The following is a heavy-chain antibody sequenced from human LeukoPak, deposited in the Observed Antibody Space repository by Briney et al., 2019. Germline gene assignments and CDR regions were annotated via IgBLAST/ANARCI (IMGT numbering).Heavy chain of an antibody. Sequence: GGSLRLACAASELTFNSNWMHWVRQAPGKGLVWVSRINSDGSTTNYADSVKGRFTISRDNAKNTLYLQMNSLRAEVTAVYYCTSCTSGWNWGQGTLVTVSS. D-gene: IGHD6-19*01. CDR3: TSCTSGWN. CDR1: ELTFNSNW. J-gene: IGHJ4*02. V-gene: IGHV3-74*01. CDR2: INSDGSTT.